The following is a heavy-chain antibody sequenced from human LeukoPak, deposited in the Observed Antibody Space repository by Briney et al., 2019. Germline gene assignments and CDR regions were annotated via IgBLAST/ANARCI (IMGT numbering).Heavy chain of an antibody. D-gene: IGHD5-12*01. J-gene: IGHJ6*02. CDR1: GYSFTSYW. V-gene: IGHV5-51*01. CDR2: IYPGDSDT. Sequence: GESLKISCKGSGYSFTSYWIGWVRQMPGKGLEWMGIIYPGDSDTRYSPSFQGQVTISADKSISTAYLQWSSLKASDTAMYYCARLGYSGYVASEPPSGMDVWGQGPTVTVSS. CDR3: ARLGYSGYVASEPPSGMDV.